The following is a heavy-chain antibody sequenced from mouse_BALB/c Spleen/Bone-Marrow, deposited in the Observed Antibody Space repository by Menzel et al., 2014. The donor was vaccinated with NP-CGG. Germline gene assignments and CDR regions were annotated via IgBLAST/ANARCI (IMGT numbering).Heavy chain of an antibody. CDR2: IYPGDGDT. D-gene: IGHD2-12*01. Sequence: QVQLQQSGAELVRPGSSVKISCKASGFAFSSYWMNWVKQRPGQGLEWIGQIYPGDGDTNYNGTFKAKATLTVDRSSSPAFKHLSSLSAENAAVYFCAKGYRDPHYARDYWGPGTSVTVSS. V-gene: IGHV1-80*01. J-gene: IGHJ4*01. CDR1: GFAFSSYW. CDR3: AKGYRDPHYARDY.